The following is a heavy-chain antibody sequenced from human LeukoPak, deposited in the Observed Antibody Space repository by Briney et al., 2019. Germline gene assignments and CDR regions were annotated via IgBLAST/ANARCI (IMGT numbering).Heavy chain of an antibody. D-gene: IGHD5-18*01. J-gene: IGHJ4*02. V-gene: IGHV1-69*13. CDR3: ARSHPVDTAMVFDY. CDR1: GGTFSSYA. CDR2: IIPIFGTA. Sequence: ASVTVSCKASGGTFSSYAISWVRQAPGQGLEWMGGIIPIFGTANYAQKFQGRVTITADESTSTAYMELSSLRSEDTAVYYCARSHPVDTAMVFDYWGQGTLVTVSS.